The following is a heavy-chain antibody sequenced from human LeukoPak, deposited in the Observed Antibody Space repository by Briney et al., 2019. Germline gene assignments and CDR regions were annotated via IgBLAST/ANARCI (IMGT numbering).Heavy chain of an antibody. Sequence: GGSLRLSCAASGFTVSSNYMSWVRQAPGKGLEWVSVIYSGGSAYYADSVKGRFTISRDNSKNTLYLQMNSLRAEDTAVYYCAIAAAGANYYFDYWGQGTLVTDSS. CDR2: IYSGGSA. J-gene: IGHJ4*02. D-gene: IGHD6-13*01. CDR3: AIAAAGANYYFDY. CDR1: GFTVSSNY. V-gene: IGHV3-66*01.